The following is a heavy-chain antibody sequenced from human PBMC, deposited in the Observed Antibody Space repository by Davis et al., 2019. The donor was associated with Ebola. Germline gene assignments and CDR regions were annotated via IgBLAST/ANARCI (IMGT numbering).Heavy chain of an antibody. CDR1: GYNFANYW. CDR2: IYPGDSDT. Sequence: GESLKISCQGSGYNFANYWITWVRQMPGKGLEWMGIIYPGDSDTRYTPSFQGQVTISVDKSINTAYLQWASLKASDTAMYFCAAYCGGDCGLDYWGQGTLVTVSS. J-gene: IGHJ4*02. CDR3: AAYCGGDCGLDY. D-gene: IGHD2-21*02. V-gene: IGHV5-51*01.